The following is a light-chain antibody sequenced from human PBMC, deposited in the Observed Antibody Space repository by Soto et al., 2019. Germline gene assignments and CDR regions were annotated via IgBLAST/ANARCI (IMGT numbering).Light chain of an antibody. CDR2: WAS. V-gene: IGKV4-1*01. CDR1: QSVLYSSNNKNY. J-gene: IGKJ5*01. Sequence: DIVMTQSPDSLAVSLGERATINCKSSQSVLYSSNNKNYLAWYQQKPGQPPKLLIYWASTRESGVPDRFSGSGSGTEFSLTISSLQAEDVALYYCQQSYSTPITFGQGTRLEIK. CDR3: QQSYSTPIT.